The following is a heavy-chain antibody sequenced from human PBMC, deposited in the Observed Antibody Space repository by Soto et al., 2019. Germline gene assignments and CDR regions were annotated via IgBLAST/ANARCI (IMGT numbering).Heavy chain of an antibody. CDR2: IDHSGIT. CDR1: GASFSGFY. D-gene: IGHD1-26*01. CDR3: ARGVSVTLAVQGGAPDKNYFDS. Sequence: PSETLSLTCAVFGASFSGFYWSWIRQSPGKGLEWIGEIDHSGITNHNTALKSRATMSVDTSKNQFSLKLRSVTAADTAVYYCARGVSVTLAVQGGAPDKNYFDSWSQGTLVTVS. V-gene: IGHV4-34*04. J-gene: IGHJ4*02.